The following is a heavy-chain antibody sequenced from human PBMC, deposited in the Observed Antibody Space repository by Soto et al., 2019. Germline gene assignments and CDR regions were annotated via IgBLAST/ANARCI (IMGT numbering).Heavy chain of an antibody. V-gene: IGHV3-30*18. CDR3: AKADPPDYSGYEYSSSWYREVFDY. D-gene: IGHD6-13*01. CDR1: GFTFSSYG. Sequence: GGSLRLSCAASGFTFSSYGMHWVRQAPGKGLEWVAVISYDGSNKYYADSVKGRFTISRDNSKNTLYLQMNSLRAEDTAVYYCAKADPPDYSGYEYSSSWYREVFDYWGQGTLVTVSS. J-gene: IGHJ4*02. CDR2: ISYDGSNK.